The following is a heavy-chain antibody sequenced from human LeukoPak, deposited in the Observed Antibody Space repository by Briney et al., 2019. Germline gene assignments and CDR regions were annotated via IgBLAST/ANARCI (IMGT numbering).Heavy chain of an antibody. Sequence: PGRSLRLSCAASGFTFSIYWMSWVRQAPGKGLEWVANIKQDGSEKYYVDSVKGRFTISRDNAKNSLYLQMNSLRAEDTAVYYCARDSGRIQLWYPGNYWGQGTLVTVSS. D-gene: IGHD5-18*01. J-gene: IGHJ4*02. CDR3: ARDSGRIQLWYPGNY. CDR2: IKQDGSEK. V-gene: IGHV3-7*01. CDR1: GFTFSIYW.